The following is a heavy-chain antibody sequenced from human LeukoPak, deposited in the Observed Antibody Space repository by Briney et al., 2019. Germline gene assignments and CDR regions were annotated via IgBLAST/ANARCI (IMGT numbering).Heavy chain of an antibody. CDR2: IYPGDSET. J-gene: IGHJ4*02. D-gene: IGHD5-24*01. CDR3: ARRVEMATNHPYFDY. V-gene: IGHV5-51*01. CDR1: GYIFTNYW. Sequence: GESLKISCKASGYIFTNYWIAWVRQMPGKGLEWMGIIYPGDSETRYSPSFQDQVIISVDRSIDTAYLQWNSLRASDTAMYYCARRVEMATNHPYFDYGGQGSQVTVSS.